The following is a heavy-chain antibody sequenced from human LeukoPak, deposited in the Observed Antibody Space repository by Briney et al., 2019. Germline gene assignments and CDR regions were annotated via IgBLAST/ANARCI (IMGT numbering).Heavy chain of an antibody. J-gene: IGHJ4*02. CDR1: GFTFSNAW. CDR3: ARGFWGYYYDSSYDY. Sequence: PGGSLRLSCAASGFTFSNAWMSWVRQAPGKGLEWVGRIKSKTDGGTTDYAAPVKGRFTISRDNSKNTLYLQMNSLRAEDTAVYYCARGFWGYYYDSSYDYWGQGTLVTVSS. D-gene: IGHD3-22*01. CDR2: IKSKTDGGTT. V-gene: IGHV3-15*01.